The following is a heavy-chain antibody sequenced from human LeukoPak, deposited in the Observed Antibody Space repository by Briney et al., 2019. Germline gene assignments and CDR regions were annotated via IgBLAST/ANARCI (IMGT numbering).Heavy chain of an antibody. J-gene: IGHJ4*02. V-gene: IGHV3-23*01. CDR2: IFPSGGEI. CDR3: AKEGRVQ. D-gene: IGHD1-1*01. Sequence: GGSLRLSCAASGFTFSTFAMIWVRQPPGKGLEWVSSIFPSGGEIHYADSVRGRFTISRDNSKSTLSLQMNSLRAEDTAVYYCAKEGRVQWGQGTLVTVSS. CDR1: GFTFSTFA.